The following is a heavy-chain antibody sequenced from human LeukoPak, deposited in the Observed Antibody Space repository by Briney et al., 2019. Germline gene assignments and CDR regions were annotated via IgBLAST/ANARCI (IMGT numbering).Heavy chain of an antibody. CDR3: ARLTIFGVVMYFDY. CDR2: INHSGST. D-gene: IGHD3-3*01. CDR1: GGSFSGYY. V-gene: IGHV4-34*01. J-gene: IGHJ4*02. Sequence: SETLSLTCAVYGGSFSGYYWSWIRQPPGKGLEWIGEINHSGSTNYNPSLKSRVTISVDTSKNQFSLKLSSVTAADTAVYYCARLTIFGVVMYFDYWGQGTLVTVSS.